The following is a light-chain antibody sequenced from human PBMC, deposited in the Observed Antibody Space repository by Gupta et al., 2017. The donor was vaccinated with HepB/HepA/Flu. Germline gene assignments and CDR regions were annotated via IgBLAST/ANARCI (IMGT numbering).Light chain of an antibody. CDR3: QQYYDTRGCS. CDR1: QSVLYSSNNKNY. CDR2: WAS. Sequence: DIVMTQSPDSPAVSLGERATINCKSSQSVLYSSNNKNYLAWYQQKPGQPPKLLIYWASTRESGVPDRFSGSGSGTDFTLTISSLQAEDVAVYYCQQYYDTRGCSFGQGTKLEIK. V-gene: IGKV4-1*01. J-gene: IGKJ2*04.